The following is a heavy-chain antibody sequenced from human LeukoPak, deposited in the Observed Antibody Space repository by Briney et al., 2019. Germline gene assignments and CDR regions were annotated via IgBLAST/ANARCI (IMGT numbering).Heavy chain of an antibody. Sequence: SQTLSLTCTVSGGSISSYYWSWIRQPPGKGLEWIGYIYYSGSTYYNPSLKSRVTISVDTSKNQFSLKLSSVTAADTAVYYCARDPVQLERSFDYWGQGTLVTVSS. CDR2: IYYSGST. D-gene: IGHD1-1*01. J-gene: IGHJ4*02. CDR1: GGSISSYY. V-gene: IGHV4-59*12. CDR3: ARDPVQLERSFDY.